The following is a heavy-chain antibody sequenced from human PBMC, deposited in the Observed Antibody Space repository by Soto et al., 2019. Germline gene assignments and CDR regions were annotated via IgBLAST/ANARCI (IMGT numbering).Heavy chain of an antibody. Sequence: SETLSLTCAVSGASISSSTYYWGWIRQPPGKGLEWIGSIYYSGSAYYNPSLKSRVTISVDTSKNQFSLKLSSATAADTAVYYCARRASTFGGVIVIPNWFDPWGQGTLVTVSS. V-gene: IGHV4-39*07. CDR3: ARRASTFGGVIVIPNWFDP. CDR2: IYYSGSA. D-gene: IGHD3-16*02. J-gene: IGHJ5*02. CDR1: GASISSSTYY.